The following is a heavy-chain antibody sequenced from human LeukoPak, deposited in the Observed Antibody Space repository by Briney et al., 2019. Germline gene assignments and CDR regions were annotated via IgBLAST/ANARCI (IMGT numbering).Heavy chain of an antibody. V-gene: IGHV3-9*01. CDR3: AKDKDVVAAAGQAFDY. D-gene: IGHD6-13*01. CDR1: GFTFDDYA. CDR2: ISWNSGSI. J-gene: IGHJ4*02. Sequence: GGSLRLSCAASGFTFDDYAMHWVRQAPGKGLEWVSGISWNSGSIGYADSVKGRFTISRDNAKNSLYLQMNSLRAEDTALYYCAKDKDVVAAAGQAFDYWGQGTLVTVSS.